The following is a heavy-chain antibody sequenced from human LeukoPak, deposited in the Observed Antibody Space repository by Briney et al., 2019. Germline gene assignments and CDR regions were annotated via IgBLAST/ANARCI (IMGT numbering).Heavy chain of an antibody. D-gene: IGHD1-26*01. CDR2: IYYSGST. J-gene: IGHJ6*02. CDR3: ARLAGIGTSYYYYGMDV. V-gene: IGHV4-59*08. CDR1: GGSISSYY. Sequence: SETLSLTCTVSGGSISSYYWSWIRQPPGKGLEWIGYIYYSGSTNYNPSLKSRVTISVDTSKNQFSLKLSSVTAADTAVYYCARLAGIGTSYYYYGMDVWGHGTTVTVSS.